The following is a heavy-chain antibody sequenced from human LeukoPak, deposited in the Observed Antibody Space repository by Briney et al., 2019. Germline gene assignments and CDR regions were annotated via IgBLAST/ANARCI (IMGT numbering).Heavy chain of an antibody. CDR1: GFTFSSYA. CDR3: AKDRGIAVKINWFDP. J-gene: IGHJ5*02. Sequence: GGSLRLSCAASGFTFSSYAMSWVRQAPGKGLEWVSAISGSGGSTYYADSVKGRFTISRDNSKNTLYLLMNSLRAEDTAVYYCAKDRGIAVKINWFDPWGQGTLVTVSS. V-gene: IGHV3-23*01. CDR2: ISGSGGST. D-gene: IGHD6-19*01.